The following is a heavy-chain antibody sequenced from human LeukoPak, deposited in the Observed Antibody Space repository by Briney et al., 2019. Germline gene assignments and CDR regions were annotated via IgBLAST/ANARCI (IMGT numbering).Heavy chain of an antibody. CDR3: ARELPREVTLDS. V-gene: IGHV3-74*01. D-gene: IGHD2-21*02. Sequence: GGSLTPSCTASGFTFIGYEMHWVRQPPGKGLVWVSRINPDGSRTSYADSVNGRFTISRDNAKNTLSLHMNSLRADDTGVYYCARELPREVTLDSWGKGTLVTVSS. CDR1: GFTFIGYE. CDR2: INPDGSRT. J-gene: IGHJ5*01.